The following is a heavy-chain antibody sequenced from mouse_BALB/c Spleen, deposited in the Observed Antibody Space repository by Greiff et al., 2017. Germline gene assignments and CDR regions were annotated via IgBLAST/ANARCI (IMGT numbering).Heavy chain of an antibody. D-gene: IGHD1-1*01. Sequence: EVQLQQSGAELVKPGASVKLSCTASGFNIKDTYMHWVKQRPEQGLEWIGRIDPANGNTKYDPKFQGKATITADTSSNTAYLQLSSLTSEDTAVYYCAREGFITTVVADAMDYWGQGTSVTVSS. CDR2: IDPANGNT. V-gene: IGHV14-3*02. J-gene: IGHJ4*01. CDR1: GFNIKDTY. CDR3: AREGFITTVVADAMDY.